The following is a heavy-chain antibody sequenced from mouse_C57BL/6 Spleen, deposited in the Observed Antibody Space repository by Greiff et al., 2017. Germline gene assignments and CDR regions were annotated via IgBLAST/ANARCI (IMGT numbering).Heavy chain of an antibody. CDR3: AKGGSNWDVDY. CDR1: GFSLTSYG. Sequence: VKLVESGPGLVQPSQSLSITCTVSGFSLTSYGVHWVRQSPGKGLDWLGVIWRGGSTDYNAAFMSRLSITKDNSKSQVFFKMNSLQADDTAIYYCAKGGSNWDVDYWGQGTTLTVSS. D-gene: IGHD4-1*01. CDR2: IWRGGST. V-gene: IGHV2-5*01. J-gene: IGHJ2*01.